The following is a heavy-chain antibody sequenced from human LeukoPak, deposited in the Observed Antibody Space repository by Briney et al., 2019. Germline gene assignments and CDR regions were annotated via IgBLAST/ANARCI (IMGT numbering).Heavy chain of an antibody. D-gene: IGHD2-8*01. J-gene: IGHJ6*03. CDR1: GGSISSYY. Sequence: SETLSLTCTVSGGSISSYYWSWIRQPPGKGLEWIGYIYYSGSTNYNPSLKSRVTISVDTSKNQFSLKLSSVTAADTAVYYCARNLMTKYYYYMDVWGEGTTDTVSS. CDR2: IYYSGST. V-gene: IGHV4-59*01. CDR3: ARNLMTKYYYYMDV.